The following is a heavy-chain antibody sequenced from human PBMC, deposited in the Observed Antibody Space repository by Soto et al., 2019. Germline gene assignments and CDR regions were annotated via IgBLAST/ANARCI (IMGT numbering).Heavy chain of an antibody. CDR3: AKDPSTGSADY. CDR2: LSKDGANE. J-gene: IGHJ4*02. Sequence: GGSLRLSCTASSFILSNYAMNWVRQAPGKGLEWVSTLSKDGANEHYADSVKGRFTISRDGSKNTLYLQMNSLRAEDTAMYYCAKDPSTGSADYWVQGTQVTVSS. CDR1: SFILSNYA. V-gene: IGHV3-23*01. D-gene: IGHD3-9*01.